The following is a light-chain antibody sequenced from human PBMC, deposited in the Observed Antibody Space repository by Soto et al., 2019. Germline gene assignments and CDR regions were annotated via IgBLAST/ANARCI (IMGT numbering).Light chain of an antibody. V-gene: IGLV2-14*01. CDR2: EVS. J-gene: IGLJ2*01. CDR3: SSYTTSSTRV. CDR1: SSDIGFYDY. Sequence: QSALTQPASVSGSPGQSITISCTGTSSDIGFYDYVSWYQQHPAKAPKLMIYEVSNRPSGVSNRFSGSKSGNTASLTISGLQPEDEADYYCSSYTTSSTRVFGGGTKLTAL.